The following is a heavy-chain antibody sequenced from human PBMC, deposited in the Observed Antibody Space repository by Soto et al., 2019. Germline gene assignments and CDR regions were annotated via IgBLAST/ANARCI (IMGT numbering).Heavy chain of an antibody. J-gene: IGHJ2*01. CDR3: ARLASGWQYYYFDF. Sequence: QVQLQQWGAGLLKPSETLSLTCAVYGGSFSPYFWSWIRRPPGKGLGWIGEINHSGSTNYNPSLTRQATLSIDTSKKQVSQKLTSVTAADTAVYYCARLASGWQYYYFDFWGRGTPVTVSS. CDR1: GGSFSPYF. V-gene: IGHV4-34*01. CDR2: INHSGST. D-gene: IGHD6-19*01.